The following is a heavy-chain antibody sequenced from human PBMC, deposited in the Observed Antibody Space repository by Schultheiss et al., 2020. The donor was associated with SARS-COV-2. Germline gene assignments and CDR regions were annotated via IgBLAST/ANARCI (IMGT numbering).Heavy chain of an antibody. Sequence: SETLSLTCAISGDSVSSNSAAWNWIRQSPSRGLEWLGRTYYRSKWYNDYAVSVKSRITINPDTSKNQFSLQLNSVTPEDTAVYYCAREGEAGYSSSWYLDYWGQGTLVTVSS. CDR3: AREGEAGYSSSWYLDY. V-gene: IGHV6-1*01. D-gene: IGHD6-13*01. J-gene: IGHJ4*02. CDR2: TYYRSKWYN. CDR1: GDSVSSNSAA.